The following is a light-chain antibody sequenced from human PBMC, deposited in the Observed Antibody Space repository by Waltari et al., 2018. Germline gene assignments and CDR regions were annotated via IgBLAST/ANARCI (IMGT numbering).Light chain of an antibody. CDR1: QSITNS. CDR2: DAS. V-gene: IGKV3-11*01. Sequence: EIVLTQSPATLSLSPGERATPSCRASQSITNSFALYQQKRGQAPRLLISDASNRATGIPARFSGSGSGTDFTLTISGLEPEDFAVYYCQQRSNWPLLTFGGGTKVEIK. CDR3: QQRSNWPLLT. J-gene: IGKJ4*01.